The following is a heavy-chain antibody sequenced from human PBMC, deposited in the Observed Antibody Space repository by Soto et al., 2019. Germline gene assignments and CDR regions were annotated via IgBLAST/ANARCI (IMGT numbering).Heavy chain of an antibody. CDR1: GGSISSYY. J-gene: IGHJ4*02. CDR3: ARAYGDYVFDY. V-gene: IGHV4-59*01. CDR2: IYYSGST. Sequence: XTLSRTCTGSGGSISSYYAIWIRKPPGKGLEWIGYIYYSGSTNYNPSLKSRVTISVDTSKNQFSLKLSSVTAADTAVYYCARAYGDYVFDYWGQGTLVTSPQ. D-gene: IGHD4-17*01.